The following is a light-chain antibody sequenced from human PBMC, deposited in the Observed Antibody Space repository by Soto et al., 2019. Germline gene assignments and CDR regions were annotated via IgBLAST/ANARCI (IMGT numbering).Light chain of an antibody. V-gene: IGKV1-39*01. Sequence: DIQMTQSPSSLSASFGDRVSITCRASQNINTYLTWYQQKPGKAPRLLIYAASNLQDGVPSRFSGSGSGTDFTLTISSLQTEDFATYFCQQSYSTPSFGRGTRLDIX. CDR3: QQSYSTPS. CDR2: AAS. J-gene: IGKJ5*01. CDR1: QNINTY.